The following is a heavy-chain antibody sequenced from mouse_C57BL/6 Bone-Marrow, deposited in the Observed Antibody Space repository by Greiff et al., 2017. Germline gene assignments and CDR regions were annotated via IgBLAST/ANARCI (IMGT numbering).Heavy chain of an antibody. J-gene: IGHJ2*01. V-gene: IGHV1-66*01. Sequence: QVQLQQSGPELLKPGASVKISCKASGSSFTSSYNHGGKRRPGQGLEWIGWIYPGRGNTKYNEKFKGKATLTADTSSSTAYMQLSSLTSEDSAVYYCAHEGYFDYWGQGTTLTVSS. CDR2: IYPGRGNT. CDR3: AHEGYFDY. CDR1: GSSFTSSY.